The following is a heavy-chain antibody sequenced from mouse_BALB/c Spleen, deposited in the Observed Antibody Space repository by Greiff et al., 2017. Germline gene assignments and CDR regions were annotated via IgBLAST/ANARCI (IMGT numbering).Heavy chain of an antibody. CDR2: ISSGSSTI. Sequence: EVKLVESGGGLVQPGGSRKLSCAASGFTFSSFGMHWVRQAPEKGLEWVAYISSGSSTIYYADTVKGRFTISRDNPKNTLFLQMTSLRSEDTAMYYCARDGYYAMDYWGQGTSVTVSA. J-gene: IGHJ4*01. V-gene: IGHV5-17*02. D-gene: IGHD2-3*01. CDR3: ARDGYYAMDY. CDR1: GFTFSSFG.